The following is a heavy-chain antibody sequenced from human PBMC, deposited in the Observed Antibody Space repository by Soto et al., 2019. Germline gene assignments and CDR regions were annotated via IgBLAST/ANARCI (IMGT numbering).Heavy chain of an antibody. Sequence: GGSLRLSCAASGFTFYSYAMSWVRQAPGKGLEWVSTIGSVGGDTYYADSVKGRFTISRDDSKNTLLPQMNSLRAEDTAVYYCVKDRMAYNSVWDPFDIWGQGTMVTVSS. D-gene: IGHD1-20*01. CDR2: IGSVGGDT. J-gene: IGHJ3*02. CDR3: VKDRMAYNSVWDPFDI. V-gene: IGHV3-23*01. CDR1: GFTFYSYA.